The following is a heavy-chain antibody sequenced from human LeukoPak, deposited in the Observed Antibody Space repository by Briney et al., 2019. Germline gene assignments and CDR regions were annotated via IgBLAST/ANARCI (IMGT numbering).Heavy chain of an antibody. CDR1: GFTFSSYY. CDR2: ISGNGDNT. J-gene: IGHJ4*02. CDR3: AKDRVFDYYDISELDY. D-gene: IGHD3-22*01. Sequence: GGSLRLSCAASGFTFSSYYMSWVRQAPGKGLEWVSAISGNGDNTYYADSVKGRFTISRDNSKNTLSLQMNSLRAEDTAIYYCAKDRVFDYYDISELDYWSQGTLVTVSS. V-gene: IGHV3-23*01.